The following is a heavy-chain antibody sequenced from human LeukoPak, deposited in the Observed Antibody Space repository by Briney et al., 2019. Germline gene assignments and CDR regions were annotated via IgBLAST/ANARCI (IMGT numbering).Heavy chain of an antibody. Sequence: ASVKVSCKASGYTFSGHLLSWVRQAPGQGLEWMGWINPKRGATKYSEIFQGRVTMTRDTSTSTAYMELTDLGSDDTAIYYCAKDKGLGGTDIFDSWGQGTLVIVSS. CDR1: GYTFSGHL. J-gene: IGHJ4*02. D-gene: IGHD1/OR15-1a*01. CDR2: INPKRGAT. V-gene: IGHV1-2*02. CDR3: AKDKGLGGTDIFDS.